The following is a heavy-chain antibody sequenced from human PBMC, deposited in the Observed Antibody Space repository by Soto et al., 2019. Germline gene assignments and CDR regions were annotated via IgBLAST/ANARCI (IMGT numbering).Heavy chain of an antibody. V-gene: IGHV4-59*01. CDR3: ARVQSTSWEYYYAVDV. Sequence: QVQLQESGPGLMKPSETLSLPCRISGGSISSYYWNWIRQAPGKGLEWIGFISYSGSTNYNPALTSRVTISVDTSKDQISLRLNSVTAADTAVYYCARVQSTSWEYYYAVDVWGQGTTVTVSS. D-gene: IGHD2-2*01. CDR2: ISYSGST. J-gene: IGHJ6*01. CDR1: GGSISSYY.